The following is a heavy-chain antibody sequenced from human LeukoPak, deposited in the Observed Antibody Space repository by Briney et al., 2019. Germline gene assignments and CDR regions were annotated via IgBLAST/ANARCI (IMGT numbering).Heavy chain of an antibody. V-gene: IGHV4-34*01. J-gene: IGHJ3*02. Sequence: SETLSLTCAVYGGSFSGYYWSWIRQPPGKGLEWIGEINHSGSTNYNPSLKSRVTISVDTSKNQFSLKLSSVTAADTAVYYCARTKSIAAAGVRFAFDIWGQGTMVTVSS. CDR2: INHSGST. CDR1: GGSFSGYY. D-gene: IGHD6-13*01. CDR3: ARTKSIAAAGVRFAFDI.